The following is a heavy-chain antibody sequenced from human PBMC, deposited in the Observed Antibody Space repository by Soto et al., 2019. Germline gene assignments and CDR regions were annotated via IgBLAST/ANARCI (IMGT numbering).Heavy chain of an antibody. CDR3: AKAESDSDDHFDY. J-gene: IGHJ4*02. D-gene: IGHD1-1*01. V-gene: IGHV3-30*18. Sequence: QVQLVESGGGVVQPGRSLRLSCAASGFSFSSYGMHWVRQAPGKGLEGVAMSSYDGPDEYYADSLKGRCTISRDNSKNAGSVQMESRRAEYTAVFYCAKAESDSDDHFDYWGQGTLVTVSS. CDR2: SSYDGPDE. CDR1: GFSFSSYG.